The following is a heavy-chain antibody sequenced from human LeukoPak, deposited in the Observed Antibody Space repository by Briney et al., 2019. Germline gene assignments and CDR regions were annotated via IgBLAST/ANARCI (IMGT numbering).Heavy chain of an antibody. D-gene: IGHD3-10*01. J-gene: IGHJ6*03. CDR3: ARHGGSWYYYYMDV. CDR2: IYTSGST. CDR1: GGSISSYY. V-gene: IGHV4-4*07. Sequence: PSETLSLTCTVPGGSISSYYWSCIRQPAGKGLEWIGRIYTSGSTNYNPPLKSRVTMSVDTSKKQFSLKLSSVTAADTGVYYCARHGGSWYYYYMDVWGKGSKVSV.